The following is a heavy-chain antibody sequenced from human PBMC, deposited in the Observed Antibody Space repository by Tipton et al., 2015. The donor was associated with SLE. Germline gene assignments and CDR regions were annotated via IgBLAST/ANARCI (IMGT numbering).Heavy chain of an antibody. J-gene: IGHJ4*02. CDR1: GFAFSDYY. CDR3: AKTLRYFDWLSPLDS. Sequence: SLRLSCAASGFAFSDYYMAWARQSPEKGLEWISYISSSGSTMYYADSLKGRFTISRDNAKNSLYLQMNGLKAEDTAVYYCAKTLRYFDWLSPLDSWGQGALVTVSS. D-gene: IGHD3-9*01. CDR2: ISSSGSTM. V-gene: IGHV3-11*01.